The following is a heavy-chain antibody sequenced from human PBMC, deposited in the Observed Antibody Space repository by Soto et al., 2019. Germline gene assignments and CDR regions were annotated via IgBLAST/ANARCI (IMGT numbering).Heavy chain of an antibody. Sequence: GGSLRLSCAASGFTFSSYSMNWVRQAPGKGLEWVSSISSSSSYIYYADSVKGRFTISRDNAKNSLYLQMNSLRAEDTAVYYCVRASVAVAGTSWFDPWGQGTLVTVSS. CDR1: GFTFSSYS. D-gene: IGHD6-19*01. J-gene: IGHJ5*02. V-gene: IGHV3-21*01. CDR3: VRASVAVAGTSWFDP. CDR2: ISSSSSYI.